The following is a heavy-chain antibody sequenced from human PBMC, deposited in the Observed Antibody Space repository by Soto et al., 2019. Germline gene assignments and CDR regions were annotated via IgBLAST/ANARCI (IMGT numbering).Heavy chain of an antibody. J-gene: IGHJ6*03. V-gene: IGHV4-59*08. CDR3: ASHSSSRRGYYYYMDV. Sequence: QVQLQESGPGLVKPSETLSLTCTVSGGSISSYYWSWIRQPPGKGLEWIGYIYHSGSTNYNPSLKSRVTISVDTSKNQFSLKLSSVTAADTAVYYCASHSSSRRGYYYYMDVWGKGTTVTVSS. CDR1: GGSISSYY. D-gene: IGHD6-13*01. CDR2: IYHSGST.